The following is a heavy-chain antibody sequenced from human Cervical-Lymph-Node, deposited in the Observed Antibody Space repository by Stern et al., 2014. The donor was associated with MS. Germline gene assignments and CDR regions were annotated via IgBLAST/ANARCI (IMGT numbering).Heavy chain of an antibody. Sequence: EVQLVESGGGLVKPGGSLRLSCAASGFTFSSYSMNWVRQAPGQGLEWVSSISSSSSYIYYADSVKGRFTISRDNAKNSLYLQMNSLRAEDTAVYYCARDYDSSGYYSDYWGQGTLVTVSS. CDR1: GFTFSSYS. D-gene: IGHD3-22*01. J-gene: IGHJ4*02. CDR3: ARDYDSSGYYSDY. CDR2: ISSSSSYI. V-gene: IGHV3-21*01.